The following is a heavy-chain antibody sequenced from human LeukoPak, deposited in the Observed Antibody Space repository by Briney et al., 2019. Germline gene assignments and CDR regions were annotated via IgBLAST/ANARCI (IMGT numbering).Heavy chain of an antibody. J-gene: IGHJ4*02. Sequence: SETLSLTCTVSGGSVSGGSYYWIWIRQPPGKGLEWIGYIYYSGSTNYNPSLKNRVTISIDTSKNQFSLRLSSVTAADTAVYYCARRAAVAYFDYWGQGTLVTVSS. V-gene: IGHV4-61*01. D-gene: IGHD6-19*01. CDR3: ARRAAVAYFDY. CDR2: IYYSGST. CDR1: GGSVSGGSYY.